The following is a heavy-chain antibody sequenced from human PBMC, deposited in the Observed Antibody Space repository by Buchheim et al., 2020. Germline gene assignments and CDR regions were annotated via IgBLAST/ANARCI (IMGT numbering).Heavy chain of an antibody. D-gene: IGHD3-22*01. V-gene: IGHV1-8*01. CDR2: MNPNSGNT. CDR3: GTVPHRYYYDSSGQGADY. CDR1: GYTFTSYD. J-gene: IGHJ4*02. Sequence: QVQLVQSGAEVKKPGASVKVSCKASGYTFTSYDINWVRQATGQGLEWMGWMNPNSGNTGYTQKFQGRVTMTRNTSISTAYMELSSLRSEDTAVYYCGTVPHRYYYDSSGQGADYWGQGTLGTVSS.